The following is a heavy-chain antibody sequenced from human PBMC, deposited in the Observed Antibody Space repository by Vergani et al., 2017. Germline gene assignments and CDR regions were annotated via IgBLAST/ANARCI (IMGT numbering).Heavy chain of an antibody. CDR3: ARCPIHSSGNDAFDI. V-gene: IGHV1-46*01. Sequence: VQLVQSGAAVKKPGASVKVSCKASGYTFTSYYMHWVRQAPGQGLGWMGIINPSGGSTSYAQKFQGRVTMTRDTSTSTVYMELSSLRSEDTGVYYCARCPIHSSGNDAFDIWGQGTMVTVSS. J-gene: IGHJ3*02. CDR1: GYTFTSYY. D-gene: IGHD3-22*01. CDR2: INPSGGST.